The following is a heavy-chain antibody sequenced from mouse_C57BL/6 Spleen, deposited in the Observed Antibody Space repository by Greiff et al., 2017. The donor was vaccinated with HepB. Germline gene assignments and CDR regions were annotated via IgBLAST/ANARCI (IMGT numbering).Heavy chain of an antibody. D-gene: IGHD3-3*01. V-gene: IGHV1-82*01. CDR2: IYPGDGDT. Sequence: QVTLKESGPELVKPGASVKISCKASGYAFSSSWMNWVKQRPGKGLEWIGRIYPGDGDTNYNGKFKGKATLTADKSSSTAYMQLSSLTSEDSAVYFCARGRDVEAMDYWGQGTSVTVSS. CDR1: GYAFSSSW. CDR3: ARGRDVEAMDY. J-gene: IGHJ4*01.